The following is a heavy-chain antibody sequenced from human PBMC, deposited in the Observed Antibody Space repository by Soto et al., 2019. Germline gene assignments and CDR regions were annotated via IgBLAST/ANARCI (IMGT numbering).Heavy chain of an antibody. CDR1: GASVITTNYY. CDR2: IYYAGST. D-gene: IGHD6-13*01. J-gene: IGHJ4*02. CDR3: AAGEASSRNLAPYYLDF. Sequence: PSETLSLTCTVSGASVITTNYYWAWIRQPPGKGLEWIGTIYYAGSTYYNPSLKSRITMSVDTSKNQFSLKLRSVTTADTAVYFCAAGEASSRNLAPYYLDFWGQGTLVTSPQ. V-gene: IGHV4-39*07.